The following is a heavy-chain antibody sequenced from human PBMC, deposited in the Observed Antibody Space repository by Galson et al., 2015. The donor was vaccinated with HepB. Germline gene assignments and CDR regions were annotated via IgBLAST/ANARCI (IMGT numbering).Heavy chain of an antibody. Sequence: KTLSLTCTVSGGSISSSNYHWGWIRQPPGKGLEWIGSIYYTGNTYYNPSLKSRVTMSTDTSKNQFSLRLSSVTAADTAVYYCAKAVAGHTFQYDYWGQGTQVTVSS. CDR3: AKAVAGHTFQYDY. J-gene: IGHJ4*02. CDR1: GGSISSSNYH. CDR2: IYYTGNT. D-gene: IGHD6-19*01. V-gene: IGHV4-39*01.